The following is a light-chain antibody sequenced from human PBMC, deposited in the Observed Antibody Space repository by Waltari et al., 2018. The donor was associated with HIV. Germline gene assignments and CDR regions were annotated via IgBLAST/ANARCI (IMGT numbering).Light chain of an antibody. CDR1: SFNVGSNT. J-gene: IGLJ2*01. Sequence: QSVLPQPPSASGTPGQRVTMSCSGGSFNVGSNTVNWYQQLPGTAPKLLIYNNNQRPSGVPDRFSGSKSGTSASLAISGLQFEDEADYYCVAWDDSLNGPVFGGGTKLTVL. CDR3: VAWDDSLNGPV. CDR2: NNN. V-gene: IGLV1-44*01.